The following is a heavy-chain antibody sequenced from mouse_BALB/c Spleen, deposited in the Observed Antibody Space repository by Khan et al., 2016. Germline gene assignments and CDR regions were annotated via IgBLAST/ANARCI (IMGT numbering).Heavy chain of an antibody. CDR3: ARDGITGTFVY. V-gene: IGHV3-6*02. CDR2: ISYDGSD. CDR1: GYSITSGYY. Sequence: EVELVESGPGLVKPSQSLSLTCSVTGYSITSGYYWNWIRQFPGNKLEWMGCISYDGSDNYNPSLKNRISITRDTSKNQFFLKLNSMTTEDTATXYCARDGITGTFVYWGQGTLVTVSA. D-gene: IGHD4-1*01. J-gene: IGHJ3*01.